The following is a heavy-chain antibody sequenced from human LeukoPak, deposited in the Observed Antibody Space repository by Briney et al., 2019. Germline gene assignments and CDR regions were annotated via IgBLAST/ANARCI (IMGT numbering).Heavy chain of an antibody. Sequence: PGGSLRLSCAASGFTFSSYAMTWVRQAPGKGLEWVAFIRYDGASKYYADSVKGRFTISRDNSKNTVYLQMNSLRAEDTAVYYCAKETRGSYSDYWGLGTLVTVSS. V-gene: IGHV3-30*02. CDR1: GFTFSSYA. D-gene: IGHD1-26*01. CDR3: AKETRGSYSDY. J-gene: IGHJ4*02. CDR2: IRYDGASK.